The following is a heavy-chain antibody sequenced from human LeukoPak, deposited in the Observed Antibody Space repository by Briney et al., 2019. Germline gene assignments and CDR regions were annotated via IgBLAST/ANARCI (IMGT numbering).Heavy chain of an antibody. V-gene: IGHV3-7*01. J-gene: IGHJ6*04. D-gene: IGHD3-10*02. CDR1: GFTFSSYW. Sequence: GGSLRLSCAASGFTFSSYWMSWVRQAPGKGLEWVANIKQDGSEKYYVDSVKGRFTISRDNAKDSLYLQMNSLRAEDTAVYYCAELGITMIGGVWGKGTTVTISS. CDR3: AELGITMIGGV. CDR2: IKQDGSEK.